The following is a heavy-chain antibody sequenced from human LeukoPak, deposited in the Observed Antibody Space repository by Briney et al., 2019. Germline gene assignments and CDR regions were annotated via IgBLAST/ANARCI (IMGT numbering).Heavy chain of an antibody. CDR2: ITTSGTTL. Sequence: PGGSLRLSCAAFGFTFSDYYMTWIRQAPGKGLEWVAYITTSGTTLNYADSVKGRFTISRDNAKNSLYLQMNSLRAEDTAVYYCARVTTVNAFDYWGQGTLVTVSS. J-gene: IGHJ4*02. CDR1: GFTFSDYY. CDR3: ARVTTVNAFDY. D-gene: IGHD4-11*01. V-gene: IGHV3-11*04.